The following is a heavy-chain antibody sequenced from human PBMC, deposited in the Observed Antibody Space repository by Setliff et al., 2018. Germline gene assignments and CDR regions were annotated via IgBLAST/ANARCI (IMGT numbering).Heavy chain of an antibody. CDR1: GYTFNTFG. V-gene: IGHV1-8*02. J-gene: IGHJ6*03. Sequence: WASVKVSCKTSGYTFNTFGISWVRQAPGQGLEWMGWLNPNISATFYAPKFQGRVTMTRDTSTSTFHMELSSLRSEDTAMYYCAREKVVVVSATSYHYYMDVWGKGTTVTVSS. CDR2: LNPNISAT. CDR3: AREKVVVVSATSYHYYMDV. D-gene: IGHD2-15*01.